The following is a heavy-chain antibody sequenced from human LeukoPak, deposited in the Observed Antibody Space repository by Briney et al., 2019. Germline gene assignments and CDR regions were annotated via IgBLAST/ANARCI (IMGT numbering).Heavy chain of an antibody. CDR1: GGSISSYY. V-gene: IGHV4-59*08. CDR3: ARRVVDTEALDY. Sequence: PSETLSLTCTVSGGSISSYYWSWIRQPPGKGLEWIGYIYYSGSTNYNPSLKSRVTISLDTSKNQFSLKLSSVTAADTAVYYCARRVVDTEALDYWGQGTLVTVSS. J-gene: IGHJ4*02. CDR2: IYYSGST. D-gene: IGHD5-18*01.